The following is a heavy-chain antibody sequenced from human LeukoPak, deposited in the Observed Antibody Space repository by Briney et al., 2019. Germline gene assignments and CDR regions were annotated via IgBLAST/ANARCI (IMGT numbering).Heavy chain of an antibody. V-gene: IGHV3-53*01. CDR1: GFTVDSNY. D-gene: IGHD3-22*01. CDR2: IYTGGNT. CDR3: ARGDDSGYYDYFDY. Sequence: GGSLELSWATSGFTVDSNYLSWVRPAPGEGLEWVSTIYTGGNTYYAASVKGRFTISRDFSKNTVFPHMNSLRAEDTAMYYCARGDDSGYYDYFDYWGQGALVTVSS. J-gene: IGHJ4*02.